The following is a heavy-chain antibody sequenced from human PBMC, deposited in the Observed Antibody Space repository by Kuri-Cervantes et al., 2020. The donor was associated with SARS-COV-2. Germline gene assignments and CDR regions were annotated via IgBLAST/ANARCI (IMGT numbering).Heavy chain of an antibody. J-gene: IGHJ5*02. Sequence: SVKVSCKASGGTFSSYTISWVRQAPGQGLEWMGGIIPIFGTANYAQKFQGRVTITADKSTSTAYMELSSLRSEDTAVYYCATSTTMVRGNWFDPWGQGTLVTVSS. CDR2: IIPIFGTA. D-gene: IGHD3-10*01. CDR3: ATSTTMVRGNWFDP. CDR1: GGTFSSYT. V-gene: IGHV1-69*06.